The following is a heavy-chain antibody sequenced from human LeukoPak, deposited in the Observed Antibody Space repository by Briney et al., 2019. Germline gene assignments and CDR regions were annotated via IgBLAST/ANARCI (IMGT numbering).Heavy chain of an antibody. CDR3: ARVYYDYVWGSYRPRYYFDY. J-gene: IGHJ4*02. CDR2: IYYSGST. Sequence: SETLSLTCTVSGGSISSYYWSWIRQPPGKGLEWIGYIYYSGSTNYNPSLKSRVTISVDTSKNQFSLKLSSVTAADTAVYYCARVYYDYVWGSYRPRYYFDYWGQGTLVTVSS. CDR1: GGSISSYY. D-gene: IGHD3-16*02. V-gene: IGHV4-59*12.